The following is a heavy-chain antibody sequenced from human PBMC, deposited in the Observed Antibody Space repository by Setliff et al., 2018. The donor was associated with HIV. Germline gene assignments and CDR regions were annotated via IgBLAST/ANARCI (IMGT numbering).Heavy chain of an antibody. Sequence: TLSLTCTVSGGSISTYYWSWIRHAPGRGLEWIGYIYYTGRTNYNPSRKSRVTMSLDSSKKQFSLKLSSVTAADTDVYFCARDFGGFTVFAVPRGGFDPWGQGTLVTVSS. CDR2: IYYTGRT. D-gene: IGHD3-3*01. V-gene: IGHV4-59*01. J-gene: IGHJ5*02. CDR3: ARDFGGFTVFAVPRGGFDP. CDR1: GGSISTYY.